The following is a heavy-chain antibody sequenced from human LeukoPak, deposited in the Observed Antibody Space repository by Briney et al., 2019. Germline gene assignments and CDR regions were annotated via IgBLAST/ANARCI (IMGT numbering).Heavy chain of an antibody. CDR1: GYTFTDYY. J-gene: IGHJ1*01. CDR3: ATDRGGNSLDFQH. CDR2: VDPEDGET. D-gene: IGHD4-23*01. Sequence: ATVKISCKVSGYTFTDYYMHWVQQAPGKGLEWMGLVDPEDGETIYAVKFQGRVTITADTSTDTAYMELSSLRSEGTAVYYCATDRGGNSLDFQHWGQGTLVTVSS. V-gene: IGHV1-69-2*01.